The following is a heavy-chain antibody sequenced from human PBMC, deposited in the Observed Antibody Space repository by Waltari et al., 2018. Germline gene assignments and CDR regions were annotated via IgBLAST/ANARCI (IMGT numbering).Heavy chain of an antibody. J-gene: IGHJ4*02. Sequence: QVQLVQSGAEVKKPGASVKVSCKASGYTFTGYYMHWVRQAPGQGLEWMGGIIPIFGKANYAQKFQCRVTIPTDESTSTAYMELSSLRAEDTAVYYCARGGPDSSGWISFDYWGQGTLVTVSS. CDR2: IIPIFGKA. CDR3: ARGGPDSSGWISFDY. D-gene: IGHD3-22*01. CDR1: GYTFTGYY. V-gene: IGHV1-69*01.